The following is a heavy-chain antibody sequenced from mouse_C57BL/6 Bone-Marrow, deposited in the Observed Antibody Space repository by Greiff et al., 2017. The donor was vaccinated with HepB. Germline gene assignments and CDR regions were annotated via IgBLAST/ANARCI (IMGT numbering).Heavy chain of an antibody. V-gene: IGHV1-9*01. CDR1: GYTFTGYW. CDR3: ARLRGFYYDYDGPLDY. Sequence: VKLMESGAELMKPGASVKLSCKATGYTFTGYWIEWVKQRPGHGLEWIGEILPGSGSTNYNEKFKGKATFTADTSSNTAYMQLSSLTTEDSAIYYCARLRGFYYDYDGPLDYWGQGTTLTVSS. CDR2: ILPGSGST. J-gene: IGHJ2*01. D-gene: IGHD2-4*01.